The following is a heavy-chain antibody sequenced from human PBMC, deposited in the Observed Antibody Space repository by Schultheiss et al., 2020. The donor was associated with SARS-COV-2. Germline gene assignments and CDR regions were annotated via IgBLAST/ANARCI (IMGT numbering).Heavy chain of an antibody. CDR3: ARESRWLPSY. D-gene: IGHD5-24*01. J-gene: IGHJ4*02. CDR1: GDSISSSNW. V-gene: IGHV4-4*02. CDR2: IHHSGST. Sequence: ETLSLTCTVSGDSISSSNWWSWVRQPPGKGLEWIGKIHHSGSTNYNPSLKSRVTISVDKSKNQFSLKLSSVTAADTAVYYCARESRWLPSYWGQGTLVTVSS.